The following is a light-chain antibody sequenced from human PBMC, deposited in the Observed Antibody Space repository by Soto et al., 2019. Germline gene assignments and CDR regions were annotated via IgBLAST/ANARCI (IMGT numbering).Light chain of an antibody. CDR2: GAP. V-gene: IGKV3-20*01. CDR3: LQYGSSPFT. J-gene: IGKJ4*01. CDR1: QSVSSSY. Sequence: EIVLTQSPGTLSLSPGERATLSCRASQSVSSSYLAWYQQKPGQAPRLRIYGAPSMATGIPDRVSGSGSGRAFTLTISRLEPEDFAVYYCLQYGSSPFTFGGGTKVEIK.